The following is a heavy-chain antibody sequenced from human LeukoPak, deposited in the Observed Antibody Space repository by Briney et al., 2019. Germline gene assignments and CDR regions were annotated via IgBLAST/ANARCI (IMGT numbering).Heavy chain of an antibody. J-gene: IGHJ3*02. D-gene: IGHD3-22*01. CDR3: ATSRGYDSSPWAFDI. CDR1: EYTFGTSD. V-gene: IGHV1-24*01. CDR2: FDPEDGET. Sequence: ASVKVSCKAPEYTFGTSDITWVRRATGQGLEWMGGFDPEDGETIYAQKFQGRVTMTEDTSTDTAYMELSSLRSEDTAVYYCATSRGYDSSPWAFDIWGQGTMVTVSS.